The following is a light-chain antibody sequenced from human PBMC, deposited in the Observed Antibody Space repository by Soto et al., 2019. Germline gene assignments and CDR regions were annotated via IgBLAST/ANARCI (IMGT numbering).Light chain of an antibody. CDR1: QSISSSF. CDR2: GAS. V-gene: IGKV3-20*01. J-gene: IGKJ5*01. CDR3: QQYDNSPIT. Sequence: VLPQSTGILSLSPGERASLSYGASQSISSSFLAWYQQKPGQAPRLLIYGASSRATGIPDRFSGTGSETDFTLTISRLEPEDFAVYYCQQYDNSPITFGQGTRLEIK.